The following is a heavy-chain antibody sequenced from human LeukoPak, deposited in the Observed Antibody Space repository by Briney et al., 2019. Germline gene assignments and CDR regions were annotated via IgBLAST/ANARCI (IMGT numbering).Heavy chain of an antibody. CDR3: AKPGGRVRGWYFDL. D-gene: IGHD3-10*02. J-gene: IGHJ2*01. V-gene: IGHV3-23*01. Sequence: GGSLRLSCAASGFTFSSYAMHWVRQAPGKGLEWVSAISGSGGSTYYADSVKGRFTISRDNSKNTLYLQLNSLTVDDTAVYYCAKPGGRVRGWYFDLWGRGTLVTVSS. CDR2: ISGSGGST. CDR1: GFTFSSYA.